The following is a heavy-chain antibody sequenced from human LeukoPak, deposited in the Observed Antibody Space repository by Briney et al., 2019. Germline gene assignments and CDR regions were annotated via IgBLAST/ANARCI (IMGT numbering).Heavy chain of an antibody. CDR1: GYTFTSYA. CDR3: ARVSPIYRFDIVVVPAAPDY. V-gene: IGHV1-2*02. Sequence: RASVKVSCKASGYTFTSYAMNWVRQAPGQGLEWMGWINPNSGGTNYAQKFQGRVTMTRDTSISTAYMELSRLRSDDTAVYYCARVSPIYRFDIVVVPAAPDYWGQGTLVTVSS. CDR2: INPNSGGT. D-gene: IGHD2-2*01. J-gene: IGHJ4*02.